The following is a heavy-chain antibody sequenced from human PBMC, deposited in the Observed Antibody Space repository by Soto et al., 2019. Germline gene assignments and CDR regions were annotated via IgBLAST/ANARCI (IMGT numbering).Heavy chain of an antibody. J-gene: IGHJ4*02. CDR2: INHSGST. CDR3: ASIEGCSSTSCSPRLDY. Sequence: QVQLQQWGAGLLKPSETLSLTCAVYGGSFSGYYWSWIRQPPGKGLEWIGEINHSGSTNYNPSLKRRVTISVDTSKNQFSLKLSSVTAADTAVYYCASIEGCSSTSCSPRLDYWGQGTLVTVSS. CDR1: GGSFSGYY. V-gene: IGHV4-34*01. D-gene: IGHD2-2*01.